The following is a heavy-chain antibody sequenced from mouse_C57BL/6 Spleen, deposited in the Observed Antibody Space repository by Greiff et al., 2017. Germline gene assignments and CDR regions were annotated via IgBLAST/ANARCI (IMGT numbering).Heavy chain of an antibody. CDR2: IYPGSGNT. CDR1: GYTFTDYY. V-gene: IGHV1-76*01. J-gene: IGHJ2*01. CDR3: ARMGGFDY. Sequence: QVQLQQSGAELVRPGASVKLSCKASGYTFTDYYINWVKQRPGQGLEWIARIYPGSGNTYYNEKFKGKATLTAEKSSSTAYMQLSSLTSEDSAVYFCARMGGFDYWGQGTTLTVSS.